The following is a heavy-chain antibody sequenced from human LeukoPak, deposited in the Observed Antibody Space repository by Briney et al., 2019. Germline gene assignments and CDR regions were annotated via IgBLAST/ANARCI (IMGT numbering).Heavy chain of an antibody. CDR2: INPNSGGT. CDR3: ARIGYNHYFDY. J-gene: IGHJ4*02. V-gene: IGHV1-2*02. Sequence: ASVKVSCKASGYTFTGYYLHWVRQAPGQGLEWMGWINPNSGGTNYAQTFQGRVTMTRDTSITTAYLELSRLRSDDTVVYYCARIGYNHYFDYWGQGTLVTVSS. CDR1: GYTFTGYY. D-gene: IGHD1-14*01.